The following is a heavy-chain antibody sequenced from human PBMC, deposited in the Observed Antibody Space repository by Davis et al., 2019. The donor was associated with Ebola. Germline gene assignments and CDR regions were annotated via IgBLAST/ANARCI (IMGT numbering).Heavy chain of an antibody. CDR1: GFTFSSYG. D-gene: IGHD4-17*01. CDR2: ISYDGSSK. CDR3: AKDWDHYGPQY. Sequence: GGSLRLSCAASGFTFSSYGMHWVRQAPGKGLEWVAIISYDGSSKYYADSVKGRVTISRDNSKNTLCLQMDSLRAEDTAVYHCAKDWDHYGPQYWGQGTLVTVSS. J-gene: IGHJ4*02. V-gene: IGHV3-30*18.